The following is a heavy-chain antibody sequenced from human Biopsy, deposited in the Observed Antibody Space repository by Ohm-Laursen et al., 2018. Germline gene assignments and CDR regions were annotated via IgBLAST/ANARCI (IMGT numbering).Heavy chain of an antibody. J-gene: IGHJ3*02. CDR3: ARDRMVTIITLVRADTFDI. V-gene: IGHV1-2*02. Sequence: ASVKASCKASGYTFTDYSLHWVRQAPGQGLEWMGWVNPNSGSTNYAQKFQGRVTMTSDTSISTAYIELRRLISDDTAIYFCARDRMVTIITLVRADTFDIWGQGTLVSVSS. CDR1: GYTFTDYS. CDR2: VNPNSGST. D-gene: IGHD3-10*01.